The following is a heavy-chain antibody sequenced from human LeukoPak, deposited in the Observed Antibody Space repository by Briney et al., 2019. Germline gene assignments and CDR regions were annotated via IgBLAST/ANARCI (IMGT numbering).Heavy chain of an antibody. CDR2: ISYDGSNK. V-gene: IGHV3-30*03. Sequence: GGSLRLSCAASGFTFSSYGMHWVRQAPGKGLEWVAVISYDGSNKYYADSVKGRFTISRDNSKNTLYLQMNSLRAEDTAVYYCARDVPMVRGVSPFDYWGQGTLVTVSS. CDR3: ARDVPMVRGVSPFDY. CDR1: GFTFSSYG. J-gene: IGHJ4*02. D-gene: IGHD3-10*01.